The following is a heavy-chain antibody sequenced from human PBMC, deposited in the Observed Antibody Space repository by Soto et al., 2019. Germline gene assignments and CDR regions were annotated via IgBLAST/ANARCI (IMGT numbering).Heavy chain of an antibody. CDR2: INPVFRTI. V-gene: IGHV1-69*01. D-gene: IGHD2-21*02. Sequence: QVQLVQSGAEVKTPGSSVKVSCKASGGPFNVYAISWMRQAPGQGLEWMGGINPVFRTINYAQKFQGRVTISADESTSTAYMEMSSLTSEDTAVFYCASVDRSAVTALSWFDPWGQGTLVTVSS. CDR3: ASVDRSAVTALSWFDP. CDR1: GGPFNVYA. J-gene: IGHJ5*02.